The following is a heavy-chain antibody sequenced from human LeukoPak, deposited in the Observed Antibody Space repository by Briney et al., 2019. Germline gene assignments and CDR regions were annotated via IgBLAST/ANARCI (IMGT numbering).Heavy chain of an antibody. CDR3: ASQLQEWYYYYGMDV. J-gene: IGHJ6*02. Sequence: GGSLRLSCAASEFTFSSYAMSWVRQAPGKGLEWVAVISYDGSNKYYADSVKGRFTISRDNSKNTLYLQMNSLRAEDTAVYYCASQLQEWYYYYGMDVWGQGTTVTVSS. CDR2: ISYDGSNK. CDR1: EFTFSSYA. V-gene: IGHV3-30-3*01. D-gene: IGHD1-7*01.